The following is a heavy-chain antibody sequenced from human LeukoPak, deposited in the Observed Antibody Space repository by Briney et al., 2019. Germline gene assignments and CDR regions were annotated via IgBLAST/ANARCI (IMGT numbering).Heavy chain of an antibody. V-gene: IGHV4-34*01. Sequence: PSETLSLTCTVSGGSISSYYWSWIRQPPGKGLEWIGEINHSGSTNYNPSLKSRVTISVDTSKNQFSLKLSSVTAADTAVYYCARDTVTPWGYYYYGMDVWGQGTTVTVSS. J-gene: IGHJ6*02. CDR3: ARDTVTPWGYYYYGMDV. D-gene: IGHD4-17*01. CDR1: GGSISSYY. CDR2: INHSGST.